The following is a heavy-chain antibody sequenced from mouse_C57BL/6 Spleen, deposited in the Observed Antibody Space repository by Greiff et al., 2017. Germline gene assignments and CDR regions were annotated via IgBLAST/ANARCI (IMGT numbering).Heavy chain of an antibody. Sequence: QVHVKQPGTELVKPGASVKLSCKASGYTFTSYWMHWVKQRPGQGLEWIGNINPSNGGTNYNEKFKSKATLTVDKSSSTAYMQLSSLTSEDSAVYYCARERELRGMDYWGQGTSVTVSS. CDR3: ARERELRGMDY. CDR1: GYTFTSYW. D-gene: IGHD1-1*01. CDR2: INPSNGGT. V-gene: IGHV1-53*01. J-gene: IGHJ4*01.